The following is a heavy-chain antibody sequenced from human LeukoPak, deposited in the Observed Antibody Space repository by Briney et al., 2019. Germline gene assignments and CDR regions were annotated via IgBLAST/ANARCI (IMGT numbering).Heavy chain of an antibody. J-gene: IGHJ6*02. CDR2: ISGSGGST. CDR3: AKDEPRRVGGWRGYYYYGMDV. D-gene: IGHD6-19*01. CDR1: GFTFSNYA. Sequence: GGSLRLSCEASGFTFSNYAMSWVRQAPARGLEWVSAISGSGGSTYYADSVKGRFTISRDNSKNTLYLQMNSLRAEDTAVYYCAKDEPRRVGGWRGYYYYGMDVWGQGTTVTVSS. V-gene: IGHV3-23*01.